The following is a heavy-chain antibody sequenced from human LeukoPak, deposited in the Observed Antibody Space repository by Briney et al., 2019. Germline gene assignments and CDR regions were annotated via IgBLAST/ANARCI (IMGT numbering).Heavy chain of an antibody. Sequence: GGSLRLSCAASGFTFSSYSMSWVRQAPGKGLEWVSGISDSGGSTYYADSVKGRFTISRDNSKNTLYLQMSSLRAEDTAVYYCARRAGAYSHPYDYWGQGTLVTVSS. V-gene: IGHV3-23*01. D-gene: IGHD4/OR15-4a*01. CDR3: ARRAGAYSHPYDY. CDR1: GFTFSSYS. CDR2: ISDSGGST. J-gene: IGHJ4*02.